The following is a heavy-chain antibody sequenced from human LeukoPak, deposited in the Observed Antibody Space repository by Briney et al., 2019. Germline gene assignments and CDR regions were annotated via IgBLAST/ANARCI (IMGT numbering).Heavy chain of an antibody. Sequence: GESLKISCKGSGYRFTDYWIGWVRQMPGKGLECMGIIYPDDSDIRYSPSFQGQVTISADKSISTAYLQWSSLKASDTAMYYCARAGDSYGYSLFDYWGQGTLVTVSS. V-gene: IGHV5-51*01. CDR2: IYPDDSDI. D-gene: IGHD5-18*01. J-gene: IGHJ4*02. CDR3: ARAGDSYGYSLFDY. CDR1: GYRFTDYW.